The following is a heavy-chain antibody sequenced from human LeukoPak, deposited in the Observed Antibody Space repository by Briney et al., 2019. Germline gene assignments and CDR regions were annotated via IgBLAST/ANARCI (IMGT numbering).Heavy chain of an antibody. CDR3: ASDRPFRQQQGGDYYYMDV. CDR2: IIPIFGTA. J-gene: IGHJ6*03. Sequence: ASVKVSCRASGGTLSSYAISWVRQAPGQGLEWMGGIIPIFGTANYAQKFQGRVTITADESTSTAYMELSSLRSEDTAVYYCASDRPFRQQQGGDYYYMDVWGKGTTVTVSS. V-gene: IGHV1-69*13. D-gene: IGHD6-13*01. CDR1: GGTLSSYA.